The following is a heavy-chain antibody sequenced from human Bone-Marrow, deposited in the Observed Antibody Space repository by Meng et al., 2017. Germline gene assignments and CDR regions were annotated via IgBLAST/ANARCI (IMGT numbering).Heavy chain of an antibody. Sequence: SETLSLTCAVYGGSFSGYYWSWIRQPPGKGLEWIGEINHSGSTNYNPSLKSRVTISVDTSKNQFSLKLSSVTAADTAVYYCARGNPGYSRCWPQPPAYYVDYWGQGTLVTVSS. CDR1: GGSFSGYY. CDR3: ARGNPGYSRCWPQPPAYYVDY. J-gene: IGHJ4*02. V-gene: IGHV4-34*01. D-gene: IGHD6-13*01. CDR2: INHSGST.